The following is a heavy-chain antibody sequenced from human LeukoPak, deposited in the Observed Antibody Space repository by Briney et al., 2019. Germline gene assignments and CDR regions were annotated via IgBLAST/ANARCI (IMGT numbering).Heavy chain of an antibody. CDR2: IYYTGSA. CDR1: GGSISSYY. V-gene: IGHV4-59*01. CDR3: ARVPYP. J-gene: IGHJ5*02. Sequence: SETLSLTCTVSGGSISSYYWSWIRQPPGKGLEWIGYIYYTGSANYNPSLKSRVTMSVDTSINQFSLKLSSVTAADTAVYYCARVPYPWGQGTLVTVSS.